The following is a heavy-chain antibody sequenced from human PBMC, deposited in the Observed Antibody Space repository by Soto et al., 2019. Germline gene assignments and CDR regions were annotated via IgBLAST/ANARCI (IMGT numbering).Heavy chain of an antibody. CDR2: INHSGST. Sequence: SETLSLTCAVYGGSFSGYYWSWIRQPPGKELEWIGEINHSGSTNYNPSLKSRVTISVDTSKNQFSLKLSSVTAADTAVYYCARFNSGNYYEAFDIWGQGNPGHRLL. CDR1: GGSFSGYY. V-gene: IGHV4-34*01. D-gene: IGHD1-26*01. CDR3: ARFNSGNYYEAFDI. J-gene: IGHJ3*02.